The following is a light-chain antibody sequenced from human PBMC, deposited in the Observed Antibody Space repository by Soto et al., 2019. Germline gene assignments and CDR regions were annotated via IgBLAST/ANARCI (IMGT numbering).Light chain of an antibody. J-gene: IGKJ1*01. CDR3: MQALQTGWT. V-gene: IGKV2-28*01. CDR1: QSLLHSNGFNY. CDR2: LGS. Sequence: DIVMTQSPLSLPVTPGEPASISCRCSQSLLHSNGFNYLDWYLQKPGQSPQLLIYLGSTRASGVPDRFSGSGSGTDFTLKISRVEAEDVGVYYCMQALQTGWTFGQGTKVEIK.